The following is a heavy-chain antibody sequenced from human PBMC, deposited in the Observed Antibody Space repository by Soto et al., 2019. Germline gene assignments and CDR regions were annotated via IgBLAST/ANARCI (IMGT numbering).Heavy chain of an antibody. Sequence: QVQLVESGGGVVQPGRSLRLSCAASGFTFSSYAMHWVRQAPGKGLEWVAVISYYGSNKYYADSVKGRFTISRDNSKNTLYLQMNSLRAEDTAVYYCARDRGYYDSSGYVVSYYYGMDVWGQGTTVTVS. J-gene: IGHJ6*02. CDR1: GFTFSSYA. CDR3: ARDRGYYDSSGYVVSYYYGMDV. V-gene: IGHV3-30-3*01. D-gene: IGHD3-22*01. CDR2: ISYYGSNK.